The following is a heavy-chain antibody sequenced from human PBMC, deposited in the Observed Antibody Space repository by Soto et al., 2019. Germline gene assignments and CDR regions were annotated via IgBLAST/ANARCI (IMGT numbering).Heavy chain of an antibody. V-gene: IGHV3-30*18. D-gene: IGHD3-10*01. Sequence: QVQLVESGGGVVQPGRSLRLSCAASGFTFSSYGMHWVRQAPGKGLEWVAVISYDGSNKYYADSVKGRFTISRDNSKNTLYLQMNSLRAEDTAVYYCAKERVATMVRGRGPNWFDPWGQGTLVTVSS. CDR2: ISYDGSNK. J-gene: IGHJ5*02. CDR1: GFTFSSYG. CDR3: AKERVATMVRGRGPNWFDP.